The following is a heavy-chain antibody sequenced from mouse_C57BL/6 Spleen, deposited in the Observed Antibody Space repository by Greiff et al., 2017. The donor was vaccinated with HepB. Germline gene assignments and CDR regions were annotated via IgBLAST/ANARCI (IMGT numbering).Heavy chain of an antibody. V-gene: IGHV1-22*01. CDR2: INPNNGGT. CDR3: ARGVYYGSSYVPYYFDY. D-gene: IGHD1-1*01. Sequence: EVQLQQSGPELVKPGASVKMSCKASGYTFTDYNMHWVKQSHGKSLEWIGYINPNNGGTSYNQKFKGKATLTVNKSSSTAYMELRSLTSEDSAVYYGARGVYYGSSYVPYYFDYWGQGTTLTVSS. CDR1: GYTFTDYN. J-gene: IGHJ2*01.